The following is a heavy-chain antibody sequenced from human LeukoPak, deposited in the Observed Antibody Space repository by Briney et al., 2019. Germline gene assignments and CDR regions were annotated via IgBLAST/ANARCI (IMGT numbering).Heavy chain of an antibody. CDR3: ARDGSPHYYDSSGYLDY. D-gene: IGHD3-22*01. CDR1: GFTFSSYW. V-gene: IGHV3-7*01. J-gene: IGHJ4*02. Sequence: PGGSLRLSCAASGFTFSSYWMSWVRQAPGKGLEWVANIKQDGSEKYYVDSVKGRFTISRDNSKNTLYLQMNSLRAEDTAVYYCARDGSPHYYDSSGYLDYWGQGTLVTVSS. CDR2: IKQDGSEK.